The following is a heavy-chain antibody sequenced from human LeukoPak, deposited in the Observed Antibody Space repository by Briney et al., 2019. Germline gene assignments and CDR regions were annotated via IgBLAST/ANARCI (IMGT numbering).Heavy chain of an antibody. CDR3: ARLGYQLLYRSYYYYMDV. V-gene: IGHV1-69*13. CDR2: IIPIFGTA. D-gene: IGHD2-2*02. Sequence: SVKVSCKASGGTFSSYAISWVRQAPGQGLEWMGGIIPIFGTANYAQRFQGRVTITADESASTAYMELSSLRSEDTAVYYCARLGYQLLYRSYYYYMDVWGKGTTVTVSS. CDR1: GGTFSSYA. J-gene: IGHJ6*03.